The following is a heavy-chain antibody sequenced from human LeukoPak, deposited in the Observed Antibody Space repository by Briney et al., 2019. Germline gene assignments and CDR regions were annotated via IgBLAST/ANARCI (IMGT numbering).Heavy chain of an antibody. D-gene: IGHD3-16*01. V-gene: IGHV3-30*04. Sequence: GGSLRLSCAASGFTFISYTMHWVRQAPGKGLEWLALTSSDGDKYFADSVQGRFTISRDNSRNTVYLQLGSLRPDDTAVYYCARERGIRALYFDNWGQGTLVTVSS. CDR3: ARERGIRALYFDN. J-gene: IGHJ4*02. CDR2: TSSDGDK. CDR1: GFTFISYT.